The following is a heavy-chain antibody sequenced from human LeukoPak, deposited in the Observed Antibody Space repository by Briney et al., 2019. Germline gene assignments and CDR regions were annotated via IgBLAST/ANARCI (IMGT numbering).Heavy chain of an antibody. D-gene: IGHD6-6*01. CDR2: IYPGDSDT. Sequence: GESLKISCKGSGYSFTSYWIGWVRQMPGKGLEWMGIIYPGDSDTRYSPSFQGQVTISADKSISTAYLQWSSLKASDTAMYYCARLSLGEYSSSPLDYWGQGTLVTVSS. J-gene: IGHJ4*02. V-gene: IGHV5-51*01. CDR3: ARLSLGEYSSSPLDY. CDR1: GYSFTSYW.